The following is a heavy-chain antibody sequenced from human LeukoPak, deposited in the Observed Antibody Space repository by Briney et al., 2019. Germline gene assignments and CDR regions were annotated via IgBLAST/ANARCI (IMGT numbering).Heavy chain of an antibody. V-gene: IGHV3-11*06. CDR1: GFTFSDSY. Sequence: GGSLRLSCAASGFTFSDSYMRWIRQAPGKGLDRVSYISSSSSYTNYADSVKGRLTDSRDNAKNSLYLQMNRLRAEDTAVYYCARIIAARGFDYWGQGTLVTVSS. CDR2: ISSSSSYT. CDR3: ARIIAARGFDY. J-gene: IGHJ4*02. D-gene: IGHD6-6*01.